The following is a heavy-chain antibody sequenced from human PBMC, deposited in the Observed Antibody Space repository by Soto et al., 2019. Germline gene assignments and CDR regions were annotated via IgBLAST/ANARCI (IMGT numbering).Heavy chain of an antibody. CDR1: GGSISSGDYY. CDR3: ARNSPLDYYDSSGYSVDY. J-gene: IGHJ4*02. V-gene: IGHV4-30-4*01. D-gene: IGHD3-22*01. CDR2: IYYSGST. Sequence: SETLSLTCTVSGGSISSGDYYWSWIRQPPGKGLEWIGYIYYSGSTYYNPSLKSRVTISVDTSKNQFSLKLSSVTAADTAVYYCARNSPLDYYDSSGYSVDYWGQGTLVTVSS.